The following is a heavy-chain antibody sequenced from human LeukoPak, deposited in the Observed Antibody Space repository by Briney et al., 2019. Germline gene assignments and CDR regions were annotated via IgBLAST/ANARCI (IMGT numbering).Heavy chain of an antibody. Sequence: GGSLRLSCAASGFTFNTYNMNWVRQAPGKGLEWVSSTSSGSTYIYYAVSVKGRLTISRDNAKNSLYLQMNSLRAEDTAVYYCARGSNVQQRLDSFDFWGQGTLVTVSS. D-gene: IGHD6-25*01. CDR2: TSSGSTYI. CDR1: GFTFNTYN. J-gene: IGHJ4*02. CDR3: ARGSNVQQRLDSFDF. V-gene: IGHV3-21*01.